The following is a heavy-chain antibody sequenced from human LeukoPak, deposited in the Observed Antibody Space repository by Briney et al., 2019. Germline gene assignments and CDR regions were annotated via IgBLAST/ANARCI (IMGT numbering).Heavy chain of an antibody. J-gene: IGHJ3*02. D-gene: IGHD3-22*01. V-gene: IGHV3-30*03. CDR2: ISYDGSNK. CDR3: ARETMGVGGDALDI. Sequence: GGSLRLSCAVSGFTFSSYGMHWVRQAPGKGLEWVALISYDGSNKYYADSLKGRFTISRDNAKNSLNLQMNSLRAEDTAVYYCARETMGVGGDALDIWGQGTMVTVSS. CDR1: GFTFSSYG.